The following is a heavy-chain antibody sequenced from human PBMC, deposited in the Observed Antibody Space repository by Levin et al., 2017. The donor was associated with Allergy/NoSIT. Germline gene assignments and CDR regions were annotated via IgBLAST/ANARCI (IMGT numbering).Heavy chain of an antibody. CDR1: GFMFSSFG. J-gene: IGHJ4*02. V-gene: IGHV3-33*01. Sequence: GGSLRLSCAASGFMFSSFGMHWVRQAPGKGLEWVAFIWNDGTIKYYGDSVKGRFTISRDNSKNTLYLQMNSLRADDPAVYYCARDLPSIGGYSYGQLLDYWGQGTLVTVSS. D-gene: IGHD5-18*01. CDR2: IWNDGTIK. CDR3: ARDLPSIGGYSYGQLLDY.